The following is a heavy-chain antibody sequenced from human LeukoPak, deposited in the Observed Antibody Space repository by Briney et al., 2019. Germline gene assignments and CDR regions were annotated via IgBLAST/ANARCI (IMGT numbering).Heavy chain of an antibody. Sequence: SETLSLTCTVSGGSISSGSYYWRWIRQPAGKGLEWIVRIYTSGSTNYNPSLKSRVTISVDTSKNQFSLKLSSVTAADTAVYYCARGISGTYAYYFDYWGQGTLVTVSS. D-gene: IGHD1-26*01. V-gene: IGHV4-61*02. CDR2: IYTSGST. CDR1: GGSISSGSYY. J-gene: IGHJ4*02. CDR3: ARGISGTYAYYFDY.